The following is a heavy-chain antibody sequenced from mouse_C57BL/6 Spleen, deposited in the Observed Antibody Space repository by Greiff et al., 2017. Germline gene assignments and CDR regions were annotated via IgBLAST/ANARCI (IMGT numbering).Heavy chain of an antibody. J-gene: IGHJ3*01. Sequence: QVQLQQSGAELARPGASVKLSCKASGYTFTSYGISWVKQRTGQGLEWIGEIYPRSGNTYYNEKFKGKATLTADKSSSTAYMKLRSLTSDDSAVYFCAREGSNSSWFAYWGQGTLVTVSA. CDR3: AREGSNSSWFAY. V-gene: IGHV1-81*01. CDR2: IYPRSGNT. D-gene: IGHD2-5*01. CDR1: GYTFTSYG.